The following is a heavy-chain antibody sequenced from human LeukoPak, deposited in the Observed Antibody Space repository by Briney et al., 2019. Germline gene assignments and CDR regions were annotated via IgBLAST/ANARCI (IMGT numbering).Heavy chain of an antibody. J-gene: IGHJ4*02. CDR3: ARDPGYYGY. D-gene: IGHD1-26*01. Sequence: KSGGSLRLSCAASGLTFSSYTMNWVRQAPGKGLEWVSSISSSSYIYYADSVKGRFTISRDNAKNSLYLQMSSLRAEDTGVYYCARDPGYYGYWGQGTLVTVSP. CDR2: ISSSSYI. V-gene: IGHV3-21*01. CDR1: GLTFSSYT.